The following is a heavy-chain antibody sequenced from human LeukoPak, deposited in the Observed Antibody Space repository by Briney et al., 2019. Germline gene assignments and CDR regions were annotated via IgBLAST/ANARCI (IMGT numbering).Heavy chain of an antibody. D-gene: IGHD3-16*01. CDR2: IYYSGST. J-gene: IGHJ6*03. CDR3: GRAWGSAYYYMDV. Sequence: SETLSLTCTVSGGPISSRSHYWLWIRQPPGKGLEWMGCIYYSGSTYYKSSLKSRVTISVDTPKNQFSLKLRSVTAADTAVYYGGRAWGSAYYYMDVWGKGTTVTVSS. CDR1: GGPISSRSHY. V-gene: IGHV4-39*01.